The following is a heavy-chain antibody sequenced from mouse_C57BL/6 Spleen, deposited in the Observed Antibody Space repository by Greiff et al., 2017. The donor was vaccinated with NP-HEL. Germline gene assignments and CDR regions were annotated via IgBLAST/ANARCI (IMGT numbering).Heavy chain of an antibody. Sequence: VKLVESGAELVRPGASVKLSCKASGYTFTDYYINWVKQRPGQGLEWIARIYPGSGNTYYNEKFKGKATLTAEKSSSNAYMQLSRLTYEDSAVYSWGREYYGRRKDAMDYWGQGTSVTGSS. CDR1: GYTFTDYY. CDR2: IYPGSGNT. D-gene: IGHD1-1*01. J-gene: IGHJ4*01. V-gene: IGHV1-76*01. CDR3: GREYYGRRKDAMDY.